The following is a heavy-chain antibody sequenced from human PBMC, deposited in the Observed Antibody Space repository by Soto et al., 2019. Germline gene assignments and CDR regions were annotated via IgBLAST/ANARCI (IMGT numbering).Heavy chain of an antibody. Sequence: SQTLSLTFAISGDSVSSNSAAWNWIRQSPSRGLEWLGRTYYRSKWYNDYAVSVKSRITINPDTSKNQFSLQLNSVTPEDTAVYYCAREQMYSSGWYGPRDYWGQGTLVTVSS. J-gene: IGHJ4*02. CDR3: AREQMYSSGWYGPRDY. CDR2: TYYRSKWYN. CDR1: GDSVSSNSAA. D-gene: IGHD6-19*01. V-gene: IGHV6-1*01.